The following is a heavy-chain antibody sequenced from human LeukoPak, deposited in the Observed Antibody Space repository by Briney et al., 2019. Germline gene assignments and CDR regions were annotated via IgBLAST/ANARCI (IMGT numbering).Heavy chain of an antibody. Sequence: GGSLRLSCAASGFTFSSYGMHWVREAPGKGLEGVAVIWYDGSNKYYADSVKGRFTTSRDNSKNTLYLQMNSLRAEDTAVYYCAKEDRHDYYDSSGYIDYWGQGTLVTVSS. D-gene: IGHD3-22*01. J-gene: IGHJ4*02. CDR3: AKEDRHDYYDSSGYIDY. CDR2: IWYDGSNK. CDR1: GFTFSSYG. V-gene: IGHV3-33*06.